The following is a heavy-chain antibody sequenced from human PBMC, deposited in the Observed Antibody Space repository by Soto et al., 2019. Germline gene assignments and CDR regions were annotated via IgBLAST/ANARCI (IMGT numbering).Heavy chain of an antibody. V-gene: IGHV3-30*18. J-gene: IGHJ4*02. D-gene: IGHD6-13*01. CDR2: ISYDGRHK. CDR3: AKRGPYSSSCYFDY. Sequence: GGSLRLSCAASGFTFSNHDMHWVRQAPGKGLEWVSLISYDGRHKYYSDSVKGRFTISRDNSTGTLFLQMNSLRADDTAVYFCAKRGPYSSSCYFDYWGQGALVTVSS. CDR1: GFTFSNHD.